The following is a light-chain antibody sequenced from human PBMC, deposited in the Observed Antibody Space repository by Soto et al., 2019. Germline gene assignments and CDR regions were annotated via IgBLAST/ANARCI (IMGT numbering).Light chain of an antibody. J-gene: IGLJ2*01. CDR3: SSYTSIITAV. CDR1: SSDVGGYNY. CDR2: DVN. V-gene: IGLV2-14*01. Sequence: QSALTQPASVSGSPGQSITISCTGTSSDVGGYNYVSWYQHHPGKAPKLLIYDVNNRPSGVSDRFSGSKSGNTASLTISGLQTEDEADYYCSSYTSIITAVFGGGTKVTVL.